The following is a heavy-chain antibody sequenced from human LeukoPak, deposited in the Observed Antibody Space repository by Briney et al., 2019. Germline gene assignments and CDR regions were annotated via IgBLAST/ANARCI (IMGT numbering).Heavy chain of an antibody. CDR3: ATVGYYDTSGYQWWFDP. V-gene: IGHV1-46*01. CDR2: INPSGGST. Sequence: ASVKVSCKASGYTFTSYYMHWVRQAPGQGLEWMGIINPSGGSTSYAQKFQGRVTMTRDTSTSTVYMELSSLRSEDTAVYYCATVGYYDTSGYQWWFDPWGQGTLVTVSS. J-gene: IGHJ5*02. D-gene: IGHD3-22*01. CDR1: GYTFTSYY.